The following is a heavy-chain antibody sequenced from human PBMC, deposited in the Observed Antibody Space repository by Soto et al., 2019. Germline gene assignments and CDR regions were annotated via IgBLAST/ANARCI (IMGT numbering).Heavy chain of an antibody. CDR1: GFSLSVYGVR. CDR3: AHTKDSSGFLTS. CDR2: IHWNDDK. Sequence: SGPTLVNPTPTLTLTCSFSGFSLSVYGVRVIWFRQPPGETLEWLALIHWNDDKRYSPYLKSRLTITKDTSKNQVVLTLTILDPLDTGTYFCAHTKDSSGFLTSWGQGILVTVSS. D-gene: IGHD3-22*01. V-gene: IGHV2-5*01. J-gene: IGHJ5*02.